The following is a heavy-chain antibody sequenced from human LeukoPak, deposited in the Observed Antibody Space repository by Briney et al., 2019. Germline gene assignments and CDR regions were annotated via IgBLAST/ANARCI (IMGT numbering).Heavy chain of an antibody. Sequence: APVKVSCQASGGTFSSYAISWVRQAPGQGLEWMGWINPNTGGTNYAQNFQGRVTMTRDTSITTSYMELSSLLSDDTALYYCARGGHGHTQNDYWGQGTLVTVSS. V-gene: IGHV1-2*02. CDR1: GGTFSSYA. J-gene: IGHJ4*02. D-gene: IGHD5-24*01. CDR3: ARGGHGHTQNDY. CDR2: INPNTGGT.